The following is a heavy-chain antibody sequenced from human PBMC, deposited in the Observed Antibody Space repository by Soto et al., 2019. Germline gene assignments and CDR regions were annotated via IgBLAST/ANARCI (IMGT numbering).Heavy chain of an antibody. Sequence: SETLSLTCTVSGGSISSSSYYWGWIRQPPGKGLEWIGSIYYSGSTYYNPSLKSRVTISVDTSKNQFSLKLSSVTAADTAVYYCAGGSGSYYYYYGMDVWGQGTTVTVAS. CDR3: AGGSGSYYYYYGMDV. CDR2: IYYSGST. J-gene: IGHJ6*02. D-gene: IGHD1-26*01. CDR1: GGSISSSSYY. V-gene: IGHV4-39*01.